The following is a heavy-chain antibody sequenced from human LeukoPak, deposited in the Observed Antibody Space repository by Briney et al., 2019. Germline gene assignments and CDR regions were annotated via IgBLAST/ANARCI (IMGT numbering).Heavy chain of an antibody. CDR2: IYYSGST. D-gene: IGHD6-25*01. CDR1: GGSISSSSYY. CDR3: ARHNPYSSGWPFFDY. V-gene: IGHV4-39*01. Sequence: SETLSLTCTVSGGSISSSSYYWGWIRQPPGEGLEWIGSIYYSGSTYYNPSLKSRVTISVDTSKNQFSLKLSSVTAADTAVYYCARHNPYSSGWPFFDYWGQGTLVTISS. J-gene: IGHJ4*02.